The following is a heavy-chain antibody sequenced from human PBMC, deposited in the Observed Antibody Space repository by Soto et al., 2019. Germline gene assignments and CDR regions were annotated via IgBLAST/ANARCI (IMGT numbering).Heavy chain of an antibody. D-gene: IGHD5-12*01. CDR1: GGSFSGYY. J-gene: IGHJ4*02. CDR3: ARYSGYHDY. CDR2: INHSGST. Sequence: SETLSLTCAVYGGSFSGYYWSWIRQPPGKGLEWIGEINHSGSTNYNPSLKSRVTISVDTSKNQFSLKLSSVTAADTAVYYCARYSGYHDYWGQGTLVTVSS. V-gene: IGHV4-34*01.